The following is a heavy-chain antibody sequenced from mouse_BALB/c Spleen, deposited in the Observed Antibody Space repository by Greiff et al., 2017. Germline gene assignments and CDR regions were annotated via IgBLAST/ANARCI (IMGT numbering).Heavy chain of an antibody. V-gene: IGHV6-6*02. CDR2: IRLKSNNYAT. CDR1: GFTFSNYW. J-gene: IGHJ2*01. Sequence: EVQLVESGGGLVQPGGSMKLSCVASGFTFSNYWMNWVRQSPEKGLEWVAEIRLKSNNYATHYAESVKGRFTISRDDSKSSVYLQMNNLRAEDTGIYYCTRNYGSSPYFDYWGQGTTLTVSS. CDR3: TRNYGSSPYFDY. D-gene: IGHD1-1*01.